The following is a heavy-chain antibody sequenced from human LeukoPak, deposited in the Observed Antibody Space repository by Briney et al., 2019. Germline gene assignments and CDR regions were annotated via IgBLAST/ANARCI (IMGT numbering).Heavy chain of an antibody. CDR2: INPSGGST. CDR1: GYTFTGYY. D-gene: IGHD3-22*01. J-gene: IGHJ3*02. Sequence: ASVKVSCKASGYTFTGYYMHWVRQAPGQGLEWMGIINPSGGSTSYAQTFQGRVTMTRDMSTSTVYMALSSLRTEDTAVYYCARGRHSYESSDYYYEGDAFDIWGQGTMVTVSS. V-gene: IGHV1-46*01. CDR3: ARGRHSYESSDYYYEGDAFDI.